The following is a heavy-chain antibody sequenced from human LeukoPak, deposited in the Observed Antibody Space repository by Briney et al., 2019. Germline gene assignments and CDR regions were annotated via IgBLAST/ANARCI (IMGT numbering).Heavy chain of an antibody. CDR1: GFXFSGYW. J-gene: IGHJ4*02. V-gene: IGHV3-7*05. CDR2: IKEDGSEK. D-gene: IGHD5-18*01. Sequence: GSLRLSCAASGFXFSGYWMSWVRQTPGKGLEWVANIKEDGSEKYYVDSVKGRFIISRDNAKNSLYVQLNSLRVEDTAVYYCARLPLTARRHFDYWGQGTRSPSPQ. CDR3: ARLPLTARRHFDY.